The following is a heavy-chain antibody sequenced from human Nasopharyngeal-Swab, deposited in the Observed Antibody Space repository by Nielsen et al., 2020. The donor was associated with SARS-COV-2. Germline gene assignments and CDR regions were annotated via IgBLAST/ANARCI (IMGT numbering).Heavy chain of an antibody. CDR1: GGSISSYY. V-gene: IGHV4-4*07. D-gene: IGHD1-26*01. CDR2: IYTSGST. Sequence: SETLSLTCTVSGGSISSYYWSWIRQPAGKGLEWIGRIYTSGSTNYNPSLKSRVTMSVDTSKNQFSLKLSSVTAADTAVYYCARAQIAGANYYYYMDVWGKGTTVTVSS. J-gene: IGHJ6*03. CDR3: ARAQIAGANYYYYMDV.